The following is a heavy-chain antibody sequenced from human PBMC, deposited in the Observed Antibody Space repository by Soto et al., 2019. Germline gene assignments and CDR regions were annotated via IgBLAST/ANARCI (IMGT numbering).Heavy chain of an antibody. D-gene: IGHD1-26*01. CDR1: GYTFTNYG. CDR3: ASGRIVGATDFDY. J-gene: IGHJ4*02. V-gene: IGHV1-18*01. CDR2: INTYNGNT. Sequence: GASVKVSCKASGYTFTNYGISWVRQAPGQGLEWMGWINTYNGNTNHAQKFQGRVTMTEDTSTDTAYMELSSLRSEDTAVYYCASGRIVGATDFDYWGQGTLVTVSS.